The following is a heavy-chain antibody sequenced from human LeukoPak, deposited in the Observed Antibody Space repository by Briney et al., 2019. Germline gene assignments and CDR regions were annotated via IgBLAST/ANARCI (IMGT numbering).Heavy chain of an antibody. CDR3: ARLYYDSSGFDY. CDR2: IYHSGSI. V-gene: IGHV4-38-2*02. Sequence: PSETLSLTCSVSGYSISSGYYWGWIRQPPGKGLEWIGSIYHSGSIYYNPSLKSRVTISVDTSKNQFSLKLSSVTAADTAVYYCARLYYDSSGFDYWGQGTLVTVSS. CDR1: GYSISSGYY. D-gene: IGHD3-22*01. J-gene: IGHJ4*02.